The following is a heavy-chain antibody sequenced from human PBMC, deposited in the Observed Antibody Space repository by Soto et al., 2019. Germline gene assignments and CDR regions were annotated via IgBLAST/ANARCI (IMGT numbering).Heavy chain of an antibody. V-gene: IGHV3-21*01. J-gene: IGHJ4*02. CDR3: ASVIPLGYCTSASCAFFDY. Sequence: LRLSCAASGFTFTTTTMHWVRQAPGKGLEWISSIDSNSNYIYYADSVKGRFTISRDNAKNSLYLQINSLRAEDTALYFCASVIPLGYCTSASCAFFDYWGQGTLVTVSS. D-gene: IGHD2-2*01. CDR1: GFTFTTTT. CDR2: IDSNSNYI.